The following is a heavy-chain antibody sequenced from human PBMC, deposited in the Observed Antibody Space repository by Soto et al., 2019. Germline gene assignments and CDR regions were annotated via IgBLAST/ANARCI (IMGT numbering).Heavy chain of an antibody. D-gene: IGHD6-19*01. Sequence: QITLKESGPTLVKPTQTLTLTCTFSGFSLTTSGVGVGWIRQPPGKALEWLALLYWDDDNQYSPSLRNRLTRTTDTSKNQVVITMTNMDPVDTATYYCAHGSGWLFDYWGHGTLVTVSS. CDR2: LYWDDDN. CDR1: GFSLTTSGVG. CDR3: AHGSGWLFDY. V-gene: IGHV2-5*02. J-gene: IGHJ4*01.